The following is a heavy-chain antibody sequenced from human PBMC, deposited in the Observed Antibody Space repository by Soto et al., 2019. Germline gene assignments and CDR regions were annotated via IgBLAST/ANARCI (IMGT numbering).Heavy chain of an antibody. CDR1: GGSISNCY. CDR3: ARDSNSQNWFDP. CDR2: IYYSGTT. D-gene: IGHD6-13*01. Sequence: PSETLSLTCTVSGGSISNCYWSWIRQPPGKGLEWIGYIYYSGTTNYNPSLKSRLSISVDTSKNQFSLKLSSVTAADTAVYYCARDSNSQNWFDPWGQGTLVTV. J-gene: IGHJ5*02. V-gene: IGHV4-59*01.